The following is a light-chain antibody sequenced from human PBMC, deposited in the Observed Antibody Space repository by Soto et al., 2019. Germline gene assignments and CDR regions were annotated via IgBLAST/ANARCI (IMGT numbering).Light chain of an antibody. J-gene: IGKJ5*01. CDR2: KVS. CDR3: MQGTHWPIT. V-gene: IGKV2-30*02. Sequence: DILMTQTQLSLPVTPGEPASISCRSNQSLVHSDGIAYFSWFQQRPGRSPRRLIYKVSNRDSGVPARFSGSGSGTDFALKISRVEAEDVGVYYCMQGTHWPITFGQGTRLEI. CDR1: QSLVHSDGIAY.